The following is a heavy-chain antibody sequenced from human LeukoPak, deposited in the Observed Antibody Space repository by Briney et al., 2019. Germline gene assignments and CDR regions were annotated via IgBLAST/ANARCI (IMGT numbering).Heavy chain of an antibody. CDR1: GFSFNKHG. J-gene: IGHJ4*02. Sequence: PGGSLRRSCAASGFSFNKHGMNCVRHAPGKGLEWVAFIRYDGSNKYYADSVKGRFTISRDNSKNPLYLQMNSLRAEDTAVYYCAKASTDYWGQGTLVTVSS. CDR3: AKASTDY. V-gene: IGHV3-30*02. D-gene: IGHD2-2*01. CDR2: IRYDGSNK.